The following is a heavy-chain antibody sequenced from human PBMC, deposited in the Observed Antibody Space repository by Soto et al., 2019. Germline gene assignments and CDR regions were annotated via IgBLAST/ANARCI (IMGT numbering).Heavy chain of an antibody. CDR3: ARVGGLRYFDWLLRY. J-gene: IGHJ4*02. Sequence: QVPLVQSGAEVKKPGASVKVSCKASGYTFTSSAMHWVRQAPGQRLEWMGWINAGNGNTKYSQKFQGRVTITRDTSASTAYMELSSLRSEDTAVYYCARVGGLRYFDWLLRYWGQGTLVTVSS. CDR2: INAGNGNT. V-gene: IGHV1-3*01. D-gene: IGHD3-9*01. CDR1: GYTFTSSA.